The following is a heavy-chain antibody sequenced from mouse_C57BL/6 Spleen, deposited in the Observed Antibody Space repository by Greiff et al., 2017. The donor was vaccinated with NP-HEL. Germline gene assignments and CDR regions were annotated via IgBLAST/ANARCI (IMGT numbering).Heavy chain of an antibody. D-gene: IGHD4-1*01. CDR3: SKLTGVYFDV. Sequence: QVQLQQSGAELMKPGASVKLSCKATGYTFTGYWIEWVKQRPGHGLEWIGEIFPGSGSTNYNQKFTGKATFTADTSSNTAYMQLSSLTTEYSGKYYFSKLTGVYFDVWGTGTTVPVSS. CDR2: IFPGSGST. V-gene: IGHV1-9*01. J-gene: IGHJ1*03. CDR1: GYTFTGYW.